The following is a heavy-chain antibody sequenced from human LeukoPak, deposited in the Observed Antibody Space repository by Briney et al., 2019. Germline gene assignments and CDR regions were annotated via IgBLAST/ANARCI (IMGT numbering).Heavy chain of an antibody. CDR2: IYYSGST. CDR1: GGSISSYY. V-gene: IGHV4-59*01. J-gene: IGHJ4*02. D-gene: IGHD6-13*01. Sequence: SETLSLTCTVSGGSISSYYWSWIRQPPGKGLEWIGYIYYSGSTNHNPSLKSRVTISVDTSKNQFSLKLSSVTAADTAVYYCAGYSSSARYYFDYWGQGTLVTVSS. CDR3: AGYSSSARYYFDY.